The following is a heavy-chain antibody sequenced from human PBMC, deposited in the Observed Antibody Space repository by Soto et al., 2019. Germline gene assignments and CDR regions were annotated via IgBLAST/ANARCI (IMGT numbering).Heavy chain of an antibody. CDR1: GGSISSYY. CDR2: ISYSGTT. D-gene: IGHD5-18*01. V-gene: IGHV4-59*01. CDR3: AREGYNFGPFDY. Sequence: SETLSLTCTVSGGSISSYYWSWIRRPPGMGLEWIASISYSGTTNYNSSLKSRVAISIDTSKNQFSLKFNSVTAADTAVYYCAREGYNFGPFDYWGQGALVTVSS. J-gene: IGHJ4*02.